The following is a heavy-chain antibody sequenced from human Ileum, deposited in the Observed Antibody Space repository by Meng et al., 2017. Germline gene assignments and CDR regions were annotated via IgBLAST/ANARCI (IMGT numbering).Heavy chain of an antibody. J-gene: IGHJ4*02. CDR1: GDSISSSNW. Sequence: VPLQGSGPGLGEPSGTLSLTCVVPGDSISSSNWWNWVRQPPGKGLEWIGEIFHTGSTNYNPSLKSRVTISADKSKNQFSLNLSSVTAADTAVYYCATNKNKKIDYWGQGTLVTVSS. D-gene: IGHD2/OR15-2a*01. CDR2: IFHTGST. V-gene: IGHV4-4*02. CDR3: ATNKNKKIDY.